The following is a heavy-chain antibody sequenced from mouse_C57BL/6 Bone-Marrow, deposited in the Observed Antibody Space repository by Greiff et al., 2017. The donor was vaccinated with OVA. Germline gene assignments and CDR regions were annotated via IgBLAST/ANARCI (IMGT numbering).Heavy chain of an antibody. J-gene: IGHJ3*01. CDR2: IDPSDSYT. CDR3: ARGPHYYGSSVFAY. CDR1: GYTFTSYW. D-gene: IGHD1-1*01. V-gene: IGHV1-69*01. Sequence: VQLQQSGAELVMPGASVKLSCKASGYTFTSYWMHWVKQRPGQGLEWIGEIDPSDSYTNYNQKFKGKSTLTVDKSSSTAYMQLSSLTSEDSAVYYCARGPHYYGSSVFAYWGQGTLVTVSA.